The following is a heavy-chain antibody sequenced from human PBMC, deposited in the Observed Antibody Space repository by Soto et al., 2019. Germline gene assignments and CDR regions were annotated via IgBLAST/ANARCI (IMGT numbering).Heavy chain of an antibody. CDR3: ARGKSYYDSSGYYPDSMDV. CDR2: ISYDGSNK. V-gene: IGHV3-30-3*01. CDR1: GFTFSSYA. J-gene: IGHJ6*02. Sequence: GGSLRLSCAASGFTFSSYAMHWVRQAPGKGLEWVAVISYDGSNKYYADSVKGRFTISRDNSKNTLYLQMNSLRAEDTAVYYCARGKSYYDSSGYYPDSMDVWGQGTTVTVSS. D-gene: IGHD3-22*01.